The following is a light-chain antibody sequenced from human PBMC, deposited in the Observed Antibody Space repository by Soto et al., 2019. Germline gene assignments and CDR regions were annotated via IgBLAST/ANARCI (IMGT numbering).Light chain of an antibody. CDR1: QGISSY. Sequence: DIRLTQSPSFLSASVGARVTITCRASQGISSYLAWYQHNPGKAPKLLIYAASTLQSGVPSRFSGSGSGTEFTLTISSLQPADSATHYGQQLNCYPRYTFGQGTKLEIK. J-gene: IGKJ2*01. CDR3: QQLNCYPRYT. CDR2: AAS. V-gene: IGKV1-9*01.